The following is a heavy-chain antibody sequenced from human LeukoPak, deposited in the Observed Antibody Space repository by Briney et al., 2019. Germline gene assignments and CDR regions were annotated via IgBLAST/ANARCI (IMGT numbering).Heavy chain of an antibody. V-gene: IGHV3-21*01. J-gene: IGHJ3*02. Sequence: GGSLRLSCAASGFTFSSYEMNWVRQAPGKGLEWVSSISSSSYYIYYADSVKGRFTISRDNAKNSLYLQMNSLRAEDTAVYYCARDHVEQWLVFAFDIWGQGTMVTVSS. CDR3: ARDHVEQWLVFAFDI. CDR1: GFTFSSYE. CDR2: ISSSSYYI. D-gene: IGHD6-19*01.